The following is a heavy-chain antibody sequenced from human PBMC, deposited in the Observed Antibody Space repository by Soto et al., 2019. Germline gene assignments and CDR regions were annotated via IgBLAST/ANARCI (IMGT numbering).Heavy chain of an antibody. D-gene: IGHD3-16*01. CDR1: GFTVSSNY. J-gene: IGHJ1*01. Sequence: GGSLRLSCAASGFTVSSNYMSWVRQAPGKGLEWVSVIYTGGSTYYADSVKGRFTISRDNSENTLYLQMNSLRAEDTAVYYCAKEGMAPGWGYFQDWGQGTRVTVSS. V-gene: IGHV3-53*01. CDR3: AKEGMAPGWGYFQD. CDR2: IYTGGST.